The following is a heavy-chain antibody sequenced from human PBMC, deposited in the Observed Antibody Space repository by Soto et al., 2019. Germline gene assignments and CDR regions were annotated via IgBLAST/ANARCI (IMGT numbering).Heavy chain of an antibody. J-gene: IGHJ1*01. Sequence: QVQLVESGGGVVQPGRSLRLSCAASEFTFSNYGMHWVRQAPGKGLEWVAVILNDGSNRYHADSVKDRFTISRDNSKNTLYLQMNSLRAEDTAVYYCARDRVESGYPEYFQHWGQGTLVTVSS. CDR2: ILNDGSNR. D-gene: IGHD3-22*01. CDR3: ARDRVESGYPEYFQH. CDR1: EFTFSNYG. V-gene: IGHV3-33*01.